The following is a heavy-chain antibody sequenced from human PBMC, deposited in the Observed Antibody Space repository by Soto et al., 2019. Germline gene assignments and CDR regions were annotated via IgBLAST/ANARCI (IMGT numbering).Heavy chain of an antibody. CDR1: GGSISHYY. D-gene: IGHD2-2*01. J-gene: IGHJ5*02. Sequence: PSETLSLTCTVSGGSISHYYWTWIRQPPGKGLEYIGYIYDIGSTNYSPSLNSRVTMSIDTSKNQFSLKLSSVTAADTAIYYCARLGAHYQSLDPWGPGTLVTVSS. CDR3: ARLGAHYQSLDP. CDR2: IYDIGST. V-gene: IGHV4-59*08.